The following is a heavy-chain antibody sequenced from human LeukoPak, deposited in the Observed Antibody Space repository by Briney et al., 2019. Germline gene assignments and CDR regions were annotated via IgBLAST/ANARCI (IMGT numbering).Heavy chain of an antibody. J-gene: IGHJ6*02. CDR3: ARDWEVGATQFYGMDV. V-gene: IGHV3-33*01. CDR2: IWYDGSNK. Sequence: GGSLRLSCTASGFTFSSYGMHWVRQAPGKGLEWVAVIWYDGSNKYYADSVKGRFTISRDNSKNTLYLQMNSLRAEDTAVYYCARDWEVGATQFYGMDVWGQGTTVTVSS. CDR1: GFTFSSYG. D-gene: IGHD1-26*01.